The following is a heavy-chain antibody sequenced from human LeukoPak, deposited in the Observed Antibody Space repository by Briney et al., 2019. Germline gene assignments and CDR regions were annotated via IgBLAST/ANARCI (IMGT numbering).Heavy chain of an antibody. CDR3: ARCFTPRSFDCFDY. Sequence: PGGSLRLSCAASGFTFSGYWMHWVRQAPGKGLVWVSRTNTVGSVTSYADSVKGRFTISRDNVKNTLYLQMNSLRPEDTALYYCARCFTPRSFDCFDYWGRGTLVTVSS. CDR1: GFTFSGYW. CDR2: TNTVGSVT. D-gene: IGHD3-9*01. J-gene: IGHJ4*02. V-gene: IGHV3-74*01.